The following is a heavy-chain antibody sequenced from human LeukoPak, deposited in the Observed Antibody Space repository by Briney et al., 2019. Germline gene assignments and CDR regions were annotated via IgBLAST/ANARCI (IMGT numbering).Heavy chain of an antibody. Sequence: PSETLSLTCTVSGGSISSYYWSWIRQPPGKGLEWIGYIYYRGSTNYNPSLKSRVTISVDTSKNQFSLRLSSVTAADTAIYYCARQGSSGDFDYWGQGTLVTVSS. D-gene: IGHD3-22*01. CDR2: IYYRGST. CDR1: GGSISSYY. J-gene: IGHJ4*02. V-gene: IGHV4-59*08. CDR3: ARQGSSGDFDY.